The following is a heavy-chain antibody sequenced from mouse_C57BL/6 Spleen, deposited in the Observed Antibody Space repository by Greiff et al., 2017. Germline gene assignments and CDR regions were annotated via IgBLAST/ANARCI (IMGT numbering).Heavy chain of an antibody. CDR1: GYTFTSYW. J-gene: IGHJ2*01. CDR2: IYPGSGST. CDR3: ARLITTVGPFDY. D-gene: IGHD1-1*01. Sequence: QVQLQQPGAELVKPGASVKMSCKASGYTFTSYWITWVKQRPGQGLEWIGDIYPGSGSTNYNEKFKSKATLTVDTSSSTAYMQLSSLTSEDSAVYYCARLITTVGPFDYWGQGTTLTVSS. V-gene: IGHV1-55*01.